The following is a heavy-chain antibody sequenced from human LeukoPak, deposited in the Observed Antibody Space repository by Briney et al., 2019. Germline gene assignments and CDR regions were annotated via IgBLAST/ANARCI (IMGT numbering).Heavy chain of an antibody. D-gene: IGHD2-2*01. CDR3: ARVGYCSGNTCYATYDY. J-gene: IGHJ4*02. CDR2: MNGDGSST. V-gene: IGHV3-74*01. Sequence: QTGGSLRLSCAASGFIFGNHWMHWVRQAPGEGLVRVSRMNGDGSSTDYADSVKGRFTISRDNAKNTLYLQMNSLRAEDTAVYYCARVGYCSGNTCYATYDYWGQGTLVTVSS. CDR1: GFIFGNHW.